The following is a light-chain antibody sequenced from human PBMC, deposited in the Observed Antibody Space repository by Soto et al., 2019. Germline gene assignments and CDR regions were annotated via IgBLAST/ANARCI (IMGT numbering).Light chain of an antibody. CDR1: SSDVGNSDY. CDR2: DVS. V-gene: IGLV2-14*01. CDR3: ISITTRATYV. Sequence: QSALTQPASVSGSPGQSITISCTGTSSDVGNSDYVSWYQQHPGKVPKLMIYDVSNRPSGVSNRFSGSKSGNTASLTISGLQAEDEADYYCISITTRATYVFGTGTKVTVL. J-gene: IGLJ1*01.